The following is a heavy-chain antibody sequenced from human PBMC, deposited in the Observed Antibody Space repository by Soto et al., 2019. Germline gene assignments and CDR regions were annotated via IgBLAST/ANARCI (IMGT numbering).Heavy chain of an antibody. J-gene: IGHJ4*02. CDR1: GGSVRNYF. CDR2: IYYSGYT. Sequence: SETLSLTCTVSGGSVRNYFWSWIRQPPGKRLEWIGYIYYSGYTNYNPSLKNRVTISVDMSKNEFSLELTSVTAADTALYYCARDRYGMSLTGPEVVAYWGQGTLVTVSS. V-gene: IGHV4-59*02. CDR3: ARDRYGMSLTGPEVVAY. D-gene: IGHD1-20*01.